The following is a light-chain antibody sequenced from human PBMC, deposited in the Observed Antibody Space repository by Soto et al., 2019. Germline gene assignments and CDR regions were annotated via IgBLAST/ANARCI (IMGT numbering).Light chain of an antibody. CDR3: CSYAGSSMFV. CDR2: EVV. J-gene: IGLJ2*01. CDR1: SSDVGTYNL. V-gene: IGLV2-23*02. Sequence: QSVLTQPASVSGSPGQSITISCTGSSSDVGTYNLVSWYQHHPGKAPKLMISEVVKRPSGVSNRFSGSKSGNTASLTIFGLQAEDEADYYCCSYAGSSMFVFGGGTQLTVL.